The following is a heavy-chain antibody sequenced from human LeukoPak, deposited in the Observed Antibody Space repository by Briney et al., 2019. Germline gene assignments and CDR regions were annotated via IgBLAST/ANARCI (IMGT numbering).Heavy chain of an antibody. CDR3: ARGFRGWHAEGFDY. V-gene: IGHV3-74*01. D-gene: IGHD3-22*01. CDR1: GFTFSSYW. CDR2: INSDGSST. Sequence: GGSLRLSCAASGFTFSSYWMHWVRQAPGKGLVWVSRINSDGSSTSYADSVKGRFTISRDSAKNTLYMQMNSLRAEDTAVYYCARGFRGWHAEGFDYWGQGTLVTVSS. J-gene: IGHJ4*02.